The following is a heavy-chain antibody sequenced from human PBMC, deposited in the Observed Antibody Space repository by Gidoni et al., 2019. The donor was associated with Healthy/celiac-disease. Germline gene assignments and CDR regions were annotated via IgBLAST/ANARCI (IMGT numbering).Heavy chain of an antibody. CDR1: GYTFTRYY. CDR3: ARDPFYYDILTGTAFDI. V-gene: IGHV1-46*03. Sequence: QVQLVQSGAEVKKPGASVKVSCKASGYTFTRYYMHWVRQSPGQGLEWMGIINPSGGSTSYAQKFQGRVTMTRDTSTSTVYMELSSLRSEDTAVYYCARDPFYYDILTGTAFDIWGQGTMVTVSS. D-gene: IGHD3-9*01. J-gene: IGHJ3*02. CDR2: INPSGGST.